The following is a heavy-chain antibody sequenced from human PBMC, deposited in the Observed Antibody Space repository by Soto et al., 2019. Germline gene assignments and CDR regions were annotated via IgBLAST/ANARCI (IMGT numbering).Heavy chain of an antibody. CDR3: ARGRGYSYGPYYFDY. Sequence: PSETLSFTCTVSGGSISSEGYYWSWFRQLPGKGLEWIGDIYYSGTTYHNPSLRSRLTISGDASKNQFSLKLSSVTAADTALYYCARGRGYSYGPYYFDYWGQGTLVTVSS. CDR1: GGSISSEGYY. V-gene: IGHV4-31*03. J-gene: IGHJ4*02. D-gene: IGHD5-18*01. CDR2: IYYSGTT.